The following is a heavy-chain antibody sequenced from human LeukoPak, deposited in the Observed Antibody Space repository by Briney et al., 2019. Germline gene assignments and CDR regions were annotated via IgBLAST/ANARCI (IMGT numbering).Heavy chain of an antibody. Sequence: GGSLRLSCAASGFTFSEYYMIWIRQAPGKGLEFVSSISSSGSTIYYADSVKGRFTISRDNAKNSLYLQMNSLRAEDTAVYYCAELGITMIGGVWGKGTTVTISS. CDR3: AELGITMIGGV. D-gene: IGHD3-10*02. V-gene: IGHV3-11*04. CDR1: GFTFSEYY. CDR2: ISSSGSTI. J-gene: IGHJ6*04.